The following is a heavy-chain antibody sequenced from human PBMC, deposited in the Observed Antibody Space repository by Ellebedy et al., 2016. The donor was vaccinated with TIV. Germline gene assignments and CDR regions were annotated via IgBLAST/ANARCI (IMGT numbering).Heavy chain of an antibody. CDR2: IRSKTYGGTT. V-gene: IGHV3-49*03. D-gene: IGHD6-13*01. CDR1: GFTFGDHA. CDR3: TRAGYISSPNWFDP. J-gene: IGHJ5*02. Sequence: GESLKISCKASGFTFGDHAMSWFRQAPGKGLEWVGFIRSKTYGGTTEYAASVKGRFTISRDDSKSIAYLQMNSLKSEDTAVYYCTRAGYISSPNWFDPWGQGTLVTVSS.